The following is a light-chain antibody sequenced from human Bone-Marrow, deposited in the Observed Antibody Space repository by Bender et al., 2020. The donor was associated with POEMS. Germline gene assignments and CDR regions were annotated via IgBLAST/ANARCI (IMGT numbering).Light chain of an antibody. CDR1: SRDVGGYKY. J-gene: IGLJ2*01. CDR3: SAYTSITTYVI. Sequence: QSDLTQPASVSGSPGQSITISCTGSSRDVGGYKYVSWYQQRPGKAPKLVIYDVTNRPSGVSHRFSGSKSVNTASLTISGLLPEDEADYYCSAYTSITTYVIFGGGTRLTVL. V-gene: IGLV2-14*03. CDR2: DVT.